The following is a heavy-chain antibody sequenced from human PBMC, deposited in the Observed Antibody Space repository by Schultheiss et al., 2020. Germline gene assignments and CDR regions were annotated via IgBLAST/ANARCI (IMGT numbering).Heavy chain of an antibody. CDR3: ARAGKASYYYYGMDV. V-gene: IGHV4-4*07. CDR2: IYTSGST. J-gene: IGHJ6*02. CDR1: GGSISSYY. Sequence: SETLSLSCTVSGGSISSYYWSWIRQPAGRGLEWIGRIYTSGSTNYNPSLKSRVTISVDTSKNQFSLKLSSVTAADTAVYYCARAGKASYYYYGMDVWGQGTTVTVSS.